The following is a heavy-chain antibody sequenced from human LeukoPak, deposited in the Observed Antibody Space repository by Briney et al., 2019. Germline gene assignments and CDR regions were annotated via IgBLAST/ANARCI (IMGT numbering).Heavy chain of an antibody. D-gene: IGHD6-19*01. Sequence: ASVKVSCKASGYTFTGYHMHWVRQAPGQGLEWMGRINPNSGGTNYAQKFQGRVTMTRDTSISTAYMELSRLRSEDTAVYYCARQGTYSSAIGMGYWGQGTLVTVSS. CDR3: ARQGTYSSAIGMGY. J-gene: IGHJ4*02. V-gene: IGHV1-2*06. CDR1: GYTFTGYH. CDR2: INPNSGGT.